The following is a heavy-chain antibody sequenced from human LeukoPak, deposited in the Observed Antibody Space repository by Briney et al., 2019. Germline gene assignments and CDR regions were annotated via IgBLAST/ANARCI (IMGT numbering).Heavy chain of an antibody. CDR3: ARGVGVGWDDAFDI. D-gene: IGHD6-19*01. CDR2: INPNSGGT. V-gene: IGHV1-2*02. CDR1: GYTFTGHY. Sequence: GASVKVSCKASGYTFTGHYMHWVRQAPGQGLEWMGWINPNSGGTNYAQKFQGRVTMTRDTSTSTVYMELSSLRSEDTAVYYCARGVGVGWDDAFDIWGQGTMVTVSS. J-gene: IGHJ3*02.